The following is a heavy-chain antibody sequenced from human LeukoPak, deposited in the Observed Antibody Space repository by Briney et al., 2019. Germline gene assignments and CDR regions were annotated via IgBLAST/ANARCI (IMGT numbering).Heavy chain of an antibody. V-gene: IGHV4-34*01. Sequence: SETLSLTCAVYGGSFSGYYWSWIRQPPGKGLEWIGEINHSGSTNYNPSLKSRVTISVDTSKNQFSLKLSSVTAADTAVYYCVRRVGGSSGWYIWNYWGQGTLVTVSS. J-gene: IGHJ4*02. D-gene: IGHD6-19*01. CDR3: VRRVGGSSGWYIWNY. CDR2: INHSGST. CDR1: GGSFSGYY.